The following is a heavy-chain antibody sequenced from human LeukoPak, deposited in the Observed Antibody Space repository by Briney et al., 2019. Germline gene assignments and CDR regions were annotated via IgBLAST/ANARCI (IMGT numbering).Heavy chain of an antibody. CDR1: GYSISGGYY. CDR2: LSHTGSS. CDR3: ANGAWFDP. J-gene: IGHJ5*02. V-gene: IGHV4-38-2*02. Sequence: SETLSLTCSVSGYSISGGYYWGWVRQSPGSGLEWIGSLSHTGSSFYNPSLKSRVTISLDTSKNHFSLTLSSVTAADTAVYYCANGAWFDPWGQGTLVTVSS. D-gene: IGHD3-10*01.